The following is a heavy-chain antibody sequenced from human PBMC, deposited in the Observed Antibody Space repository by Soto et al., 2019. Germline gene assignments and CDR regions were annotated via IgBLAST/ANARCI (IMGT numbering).Heavy chain of an antibody. D-gene: IGHD2-15*01. V-gene: IGHV4-30-2*01. CDR3: ARGQVVAAQH. CDR2: IYHSGST. Sequence: QLQLQESGSGLVKPSQTLSLTCAVSGGSISSGGYSWSWIRQPPGKGLEWIGYIYHSGSTYYNPSLKVRLTKAVDRAKNEFSLKLSSVTAADTAVYYCARGQVVAAQHWGQGTLVTVSS. J-gene: IGHJ4*02. CDR1: GGSISSGGYS.